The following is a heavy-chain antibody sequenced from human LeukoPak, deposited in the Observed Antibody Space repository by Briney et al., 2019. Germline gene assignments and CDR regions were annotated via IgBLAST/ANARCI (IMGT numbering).Heavy chain of an antibody. D-gene: IGHD4-17*01. CDR1: SGSISSYY. J-gene: IGHJ2*01. CDR2: IYYSGST. CDR3: ARGSPLDYGDYETHWYFDL. Sequence: SETLSLTCTVSSGSISSYYWSWIRQPPGKGLEWIGYIYYSGSTYYNPSLKSRVTISVDTSKNQFSLKLSSVTAADTAVYYCARGSPLDYGDYETHWYFDLWGRGTLVTVSS. V-gene: IGHV4-59*08.